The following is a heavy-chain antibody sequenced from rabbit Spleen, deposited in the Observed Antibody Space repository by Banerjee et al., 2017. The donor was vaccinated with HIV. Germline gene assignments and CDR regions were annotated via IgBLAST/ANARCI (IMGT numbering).Heavy chain of an antibody. Sequence: QSLEESGGDLVKPGASLTLTCTASGVSFSISSYMCWVRQAPGKGLEWVACIDAGSSGFTYFATWAKGRFTISKTSSTTVTLQMTSLTAADTATYFCARETSSGWGVLLYYFNLWGPGTLVTVS. CDR3: ARETSSGWGVLLYYFNL. CDR2: IDAGSSGFT. CDR1: GVSFSISSY. D-gene: IGHD4-1*01. J-gene: IGHJ4*01. V-gene: IGHV1S40*01.